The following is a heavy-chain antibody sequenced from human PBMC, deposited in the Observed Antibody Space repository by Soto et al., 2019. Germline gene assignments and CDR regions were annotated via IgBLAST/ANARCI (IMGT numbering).Heavy chain of an antibody. Sequence: SETLSLTCTVSGGSISSGDYYWSWIRQPPGKGLEWIGYIYYSGSTYYNPSLKSRVTISVDTSKNQFSLKLSSVTAADTAVYYCARARDSSGPFDYWGQGTLVTVSS. CDR2: IYYSGST. D-gene: IGHD3-22*01. CDR3: ARARDSSGPFDY. V-gene: IGHV4-30-4*01. CDR1: GGSISSGDYY. J-gene: IGHJ4*02.